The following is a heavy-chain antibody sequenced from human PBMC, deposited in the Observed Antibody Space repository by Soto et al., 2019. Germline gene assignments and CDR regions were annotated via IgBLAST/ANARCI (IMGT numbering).Heavy chain of an antibody. Sequence: ESLSLTCPVSAASISSTDYYWAWIRQPPGKRPECIGSVYYSGRTYYNPSLERRVTISVDTSKNQFSLSLRSVTAADTAFYYCARQSSGYTYGGGFDYWGQGIQVTVYS. CDR2: VYYSGRT. CDR3: ARQSSGYTYGGGFDY. J-gene: IGHJ4*02. CDR1: AASISSTDYY. D-gene: IGHD5-12*01. V-gene: IGHV4-39*01.